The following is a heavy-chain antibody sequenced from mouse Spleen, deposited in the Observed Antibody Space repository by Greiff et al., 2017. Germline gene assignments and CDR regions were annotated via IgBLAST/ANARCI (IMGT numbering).Heavy chain of an antibody. J-gene: IGHJ4*01. D-gene: IGHD1-1*01. Sequence: EVMLVESGGGLVKPGGSLKLSCAASGFTFSDYGMHWVRQAPEKGLEWVAYISSGSSTIYYADTVKGRFTISRDNAKNTLFLQMTSLRSEDTAMYYCAIYGSSRYYAMDYWGQGTSVTVSS. CDR1: GFTFSDYG. CDR2: ISSGSSTI. CDR3: AIYGSSRYYAMDY. V-gene: IGHV5-17*01.